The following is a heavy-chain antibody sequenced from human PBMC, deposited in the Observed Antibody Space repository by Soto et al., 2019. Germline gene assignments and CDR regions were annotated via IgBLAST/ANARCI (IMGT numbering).Heavy chain of an antibody. J-gene: IGHJ4*02. V-gene: IGHV3-23*01. CDR3: AKDAVYNDGLWLVAN. D-gene: IGHD5-12*01. CDR1: GFSFSRYA. Sequence: GGSLRLSCAASGFSFSRYAMMWVRQAPGKGQEWVAGMTGSGGDIRYADSVKGRFTISKDNSKNTLYLQMNSLRAEDTAIYYCAKDAVYNDGLWLVANWGQGTLVTVSS. CDR2: MTGSGGDI.